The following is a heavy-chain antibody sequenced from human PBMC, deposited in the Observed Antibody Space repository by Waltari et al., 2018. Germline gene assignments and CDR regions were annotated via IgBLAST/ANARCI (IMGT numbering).Heavy chain of an antibody. J-gene: IGHJ4*02. D-gene: IGHD3-3*01. CDR2: INHSGST. CDR1: GGSFSGYY. Sequence: QVQLQQWGAGLLKPSETLSLTCAVYGGSFSGYYWSWIRQPPGKGLEWMGEINHSGSTNYNPSLKSRVTISVDTSKNQFSLKLSSVTAADTAVYYCARDTYYDFWSGSPFDYWGQGTLVTVSS. V-gene: IGHV4-34*01. CDR3: ARDTYYDFWSGSPFDY.